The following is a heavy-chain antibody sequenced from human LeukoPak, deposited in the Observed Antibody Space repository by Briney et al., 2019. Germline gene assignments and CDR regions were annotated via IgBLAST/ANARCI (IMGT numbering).Heavy chain of an antibody. Sequence: LTHARSALSIKSEEISVVAEAPRKRLEWVSAISGSGGSTYYADSVKGRFTISRDNSKNTLYLQMNSLRAEDTAVYYCAKSGRFVVVVAAISWFDPWGQGTLVTVSS. CDR3: AKSGRFVVVVAAISWFDP. J-gene: IGHJ5*02. D-gene: IGHD2-15*01. CDR1: ALSIKSEE. CDR2: ISGSGGST. V-gene: IGHV3-23*01.